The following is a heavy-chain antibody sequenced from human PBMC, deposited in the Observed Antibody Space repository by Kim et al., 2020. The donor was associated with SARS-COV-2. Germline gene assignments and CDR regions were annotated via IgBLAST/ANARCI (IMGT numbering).Heavy chain of an antibody. V-gene: IGHV3-74*01. CDR3: ARRAYSGSYYYFDD. D-gene: IGHD1-26*01. J-gene: IGHJ4*02. Sequence: ADSGKGRFTISRDNAKNTLYLQMNRMRAEDTAVYYCARRAYSGSYYYFDDWGQGTLVTVSS.